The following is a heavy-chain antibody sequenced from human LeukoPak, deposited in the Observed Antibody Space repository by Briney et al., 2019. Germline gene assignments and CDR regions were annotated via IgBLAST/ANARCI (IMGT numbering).Heavy chain of an antibody. CDR2: ISGSGGST. V-gene: IGHV3-23*01. J-gene: IGHJ4*02. Sequence: GGSLRLSCAASGFTFSSYAMSWVRQAPGKGLEWVSAISGSGGSTYYADSVKGRFTIPRDNSKNTLYLQMNSLRAEDTAVYYCAKHRADFWSAYSYWGQGTLVTVSS. CDR1: GFTFSSYA. CDR3: AKHRADFWSAYSY. D-gene: IGHD3-3*01.